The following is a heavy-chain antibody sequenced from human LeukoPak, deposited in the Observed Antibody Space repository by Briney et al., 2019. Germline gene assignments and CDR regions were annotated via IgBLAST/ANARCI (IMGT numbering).Heavy chain of an antibody. CDR1: GGTFSSYA. CDR3: TGNFDY. Sequence: ASVKVSCKASGGTFSSYAISWVRQAPGQGLEWMGGIIPIFGTANHAQKFQGRVTITADESTSTAYMELSGLRSEDTAVYYCTGNFDYWGQGTLVTVSS. V-gene: IGHV1-69*13. CDR2: IIPIFGTA. J-gene: IGHJ4*02.